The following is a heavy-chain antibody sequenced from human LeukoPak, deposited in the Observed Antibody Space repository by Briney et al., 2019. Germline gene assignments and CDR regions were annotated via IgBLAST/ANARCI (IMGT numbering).Heavy chain of an antibody. CDR3: ARGGEVQLWLTNYYYYGMDV. V-gene: IGHV1-46*01. J-gene: IGHJ6*02. CDR1: GYTFTSYY. D-gene: IGHD5-18*01. Sequence: ASVKVSCKASGYTFTSYYMHWVRQAPGQGLEWMGIINPSGGSTSYAQKFQGRVAMTRDTSTSTVYMELSSLRSEDTAVYYCARGGEVQLWLTNYYYYGMDVWGQGTTVTVSS. CDR2: INPSGGST.